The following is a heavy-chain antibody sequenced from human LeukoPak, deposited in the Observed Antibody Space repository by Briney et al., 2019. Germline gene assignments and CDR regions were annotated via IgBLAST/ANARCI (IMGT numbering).Heavy chain of an antibody. CDR1: GGSFSGYY. CDR3: ARAPGYYDSSGFLDY. CDR2: INHSGST. Sequence: SETLSLTCAVYGGSFSGYYWSWIRQPPGKGLEWIGEINHSGSTNYNPSLKSRVTISVDTSKNQFSLKLSSVTAADTAVYYCARAPGYYDSSGFLDYWGQGTLVTVSS. J-gene: IGHJ4*02. D-gene: IGHD3-22*01. V-gene: IGHV4-34*01.